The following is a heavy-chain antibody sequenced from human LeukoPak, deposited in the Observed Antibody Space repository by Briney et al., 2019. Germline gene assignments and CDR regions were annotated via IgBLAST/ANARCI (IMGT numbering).Heavy chain of an antibody. Sequence: GGSLRLFCAASGFTFSSYWMHWVRQAPGKGLVWVSRINSDGSSTSYADSVKGRFTISRDNSKNTLYLQMNSLRAEDTAVYYCASLYDSSGSIDYWGQGTLVTVSS. J-gene: IGHJ4*02. CDR1: GFTFSSYW. V-gene: IGHV3-74*01. D-gene: IGHD3-22*01. CDR2: INSDGSST. CDR3: ASLYDSSGSIDY.